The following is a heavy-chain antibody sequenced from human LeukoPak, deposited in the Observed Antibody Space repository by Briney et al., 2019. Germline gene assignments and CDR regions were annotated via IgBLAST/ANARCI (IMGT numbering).Heavy chain of an antibody. CDR2: ISGGGGST. CDR3: AKARYSGYAFDAFDM. J-gene: IGHJ3*02. CDR1: GFTFSSYA. D-gene: IGHD5-12*01. V-gene: IGHV3-23*01. Sequence: SGGSLRLSCAASGFTFSSYAMNWVRQAPGKGPEWVSVISGGGGSTFYADSVKGRFTISRDNSKNTLYLQMNSLRAEDTAVYYRAKARYSGYAFDAFDMWGQGTMVSVSS.